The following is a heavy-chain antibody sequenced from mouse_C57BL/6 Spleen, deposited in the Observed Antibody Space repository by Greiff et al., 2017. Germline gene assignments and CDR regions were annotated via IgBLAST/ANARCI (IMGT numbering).Heavy chain of an antibody. Sequence: EVKLMESGPGLVKPSPSLSLTCSVTGYSITSGYYWNWIRQFPGNKLEWMGYISYDGSNNYNPSLKNRISITRDTSKNQFFLKLNSLTTEDTATYDCAREGNSNLDYWGQGTTLTVSS. CDR2: ISYDGSN. J-gene: IGHJ2*01. CDR1: GYSITSGYY. V-gene: IGHV3-6*01. D-gene: IGHD2-5*01. CDR3: AREGNSNLDY.